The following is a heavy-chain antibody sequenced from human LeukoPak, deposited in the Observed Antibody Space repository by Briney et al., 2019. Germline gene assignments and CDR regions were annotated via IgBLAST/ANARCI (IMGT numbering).Heavy chain of an antibody. D-gene: IGHD3-10*01. V-gene: IGHV4-39*01. CDR1: GDSISDTDDY. CDR2: IYYSGST. J-gene: IGHJ5*02. Sequence: SETLSLTCTVSGDSISDTDDYWGWIRQPPGKGLEWIGSIYYSGSTYYNPSLKSRVTISVDTSKNQFSLKLSSVTAADTAVYYCARRLGGKNWFDPWGQGTLVTVSS. CDR3: ARRLGGKNWFDP.